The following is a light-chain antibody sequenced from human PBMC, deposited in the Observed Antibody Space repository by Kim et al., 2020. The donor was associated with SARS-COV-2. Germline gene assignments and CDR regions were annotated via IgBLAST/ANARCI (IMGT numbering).Light chain of an antibody. CDR2: GAS. Sequence: VSPRERATLSCRASQSVSSSLAWYQQKPGQAPRLLIYGASTRATGIPARFSGSGSGTEFTLTISSLQSEDFAVYYCQQYNNWPPTFGGGTKVDIK. J-gene: IGKJ4*01. V-gene: IGKV3-15*01. CDR3: QQYNNWPPT. CDR1: QSVSSS.